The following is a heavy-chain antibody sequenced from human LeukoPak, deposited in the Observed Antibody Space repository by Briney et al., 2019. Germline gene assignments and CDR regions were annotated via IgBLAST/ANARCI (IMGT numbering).Heavy chain of an antibody. Sequence: PGGSLRLSCAASGFTVSSNYMSWVRQAPGKGLEWVSAINGNDGRTYYADSVKGRFTVSRDNFKNTLYLQMDSLSAEDTAVYFCAKDPRLVRGVIFDYWGQGARVTVSS. CDR3: AKDPRLVRGVIFDY. D-gene: IGHD3-10*01. CDR1: GFTVSSNY. CDR2: INGNDGRT. V-gene: IGHV3-23*01. J-gene: IGHJ4*02.